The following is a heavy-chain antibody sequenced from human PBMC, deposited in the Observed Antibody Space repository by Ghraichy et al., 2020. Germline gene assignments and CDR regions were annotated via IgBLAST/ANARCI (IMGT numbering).Heavy chain of an antibody. CDR3: AKDQRYYDFWSGYYDGYYYYGMDV. CDR1: GFTFSSYG. Sequence: GGSLRLSCAASGFTFSSYGMHWVRQAPGKGLEWVAVISYDGSNKYYADSVKGRFTISRDNSKNTLYLQMNSLRAEDTAVYYCAKDQRYYDFWSGYYDGYYYYGMDVWGQGTTVTVSS. J-gene: IGHJ6*02. V-gene: IGHV3-30*18. D-gene: IGHD3-3*01. CDR2: ISYDGSNK.